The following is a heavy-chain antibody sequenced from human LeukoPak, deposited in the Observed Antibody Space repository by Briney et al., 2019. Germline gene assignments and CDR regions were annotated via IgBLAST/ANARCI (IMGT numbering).Heavy chain of an antibody. CDR3: ARSSYLWVYSDSSGSIDVFDI. V-gene: IGHV1-69*05. J-gene: IGHJ3*02. Sequence: GASVKVSCKASGYTFSNYAISWVRQAPGQGLERMGGIIPIFGTANYAQKFQGRVTITRNTSINTAYMELSSLRFEDTAVYYCARSSYLWVYSDSSGSIDVFDIWGQGTVVTVSS. CDR2: IIPIFGTA. D-gene: IGHD3-22*01. CDR1: GYTFSNYA.